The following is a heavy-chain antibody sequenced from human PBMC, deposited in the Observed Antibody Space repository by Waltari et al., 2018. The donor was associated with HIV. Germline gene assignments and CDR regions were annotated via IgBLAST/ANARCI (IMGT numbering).Heavy chain of an antibody. D-gene: IGHD2-15*01. CDR2: INHSGST. V-gene: IGHV4-34*01. CDR3: ARPIEDY. J-gene: IGHJ4*02. CDR1: RGSSSGYY. Sequence: QVQLQQCGAGLLKPSETLPLTCAVYRGSSSGYYWSWIRQPPGKGLEWIGEINHSGSTNYNPSLKSRVTISVDTSKNQFSLKLSSVTAADTAVYYCARPIEDYWGQGTLVTVSS.